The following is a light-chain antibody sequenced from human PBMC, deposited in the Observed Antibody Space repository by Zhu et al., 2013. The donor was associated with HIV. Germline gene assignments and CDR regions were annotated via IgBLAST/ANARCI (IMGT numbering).Light chain of an antibody. V-gene: IGLV3-1*01. Sequence: SYEVSQPPSVSVSPGQTATITCYGEKLGDKYACWYQQKPGQSPLMLIYQDDKRPLGIPERFSGSNSGNTATLTIRRVEAGDEADYYCQVWDGSNDQVIFGGGTKLTVL. CDR1: KLGDKY. CDR2: QDD. CDR3: QVWDGSNDQVI. J-gene: IGLJ2*01.